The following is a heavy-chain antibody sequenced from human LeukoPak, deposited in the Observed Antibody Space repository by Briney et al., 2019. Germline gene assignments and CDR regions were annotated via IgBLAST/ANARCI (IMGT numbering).Heavy chain of an antibody. CDR1: GGSISSYY. CDR3: ARGPSYYYYGMDV. J-gene: IGHJ6*02. Sequence: SETLSLTCTVSGGSISSYYWSWIRQPPGKGLEWIGYIHYSGSTNYNPSLKSRVTISVDTSKNQFSLKLSSVTAADTAVYYCARGPSYYYYGMDVWGQGTTVTVSS. CDR2: IHYSGST. V-gene: IGHV4-59*01.